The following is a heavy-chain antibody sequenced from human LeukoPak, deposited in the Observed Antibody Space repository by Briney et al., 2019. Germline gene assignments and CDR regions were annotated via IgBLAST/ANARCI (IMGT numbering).Heavy chain of an antibody. CDR1: GYSFTSYW. CDR3: ARPSDYGAYYFDY. J-gene: IGHJ4*02. D-gene: IGHD4-17*01. CDR2: IYPGDSET. V-gene: IGHV5-51*01. Sequence: GESLKISCKGSGYSFTSYWSGWVRQMSGKGLELMGVIYPGDSETRYSPSFQGQVTISADKSINTAFLQWSSLKASDTAMYYCARPSDYGAYYFDYLGQGTLVTVSS.